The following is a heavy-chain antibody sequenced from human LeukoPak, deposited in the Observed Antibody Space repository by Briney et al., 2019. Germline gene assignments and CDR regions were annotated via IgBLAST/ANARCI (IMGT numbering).Heavy chain of an antibody. CDR2: ISYNSASI. J-gene: IGHJ4*02. V-gene: IGHV3-9*01. Sequence: PGGSPRLSCAASGFTFGDYAMHWVRQVPGKGLEWVSGISYNSASIDYADSMKGRFNISRDNARNSLDLQMTGLRPEDTALYYCVKGAYWRNLVYYYYLDFWGQGSLVTVSS. D-gene: IGHD2-21*01. CDR3: VKGAYWRNLVYYYYLDF. CDR1: GFTFGDYA.